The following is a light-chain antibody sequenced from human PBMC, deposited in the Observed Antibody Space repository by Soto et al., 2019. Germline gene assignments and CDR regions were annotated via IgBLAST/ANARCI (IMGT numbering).Light chain of an antibody. CDR2: GAS. CDR3: QQYNNWPSIT. V-gene: IGKV3-15*01. J-gene: IGKJ5*01. Sequence: EIVMTQSPATLSVSPGERATLSCRASQSVSSSLAWYQQQPGQAPRLLVYGASTRATGIPARFSGSGSGTEFTLTISSLQSEDFAVYYCQQYNNWPSITFGQGTRLEIK. CDR1: QSVSSS.